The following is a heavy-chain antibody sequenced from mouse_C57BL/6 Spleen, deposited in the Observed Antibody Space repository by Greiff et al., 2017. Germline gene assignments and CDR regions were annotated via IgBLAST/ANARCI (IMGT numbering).Heavy chain of an antibody. CDR2: IDPSDSYT. V-gene: IGHV1-69*01. D-gene: IGHD2-4*01. J-gene: IGHJ2*01. CDR1: GYTFTSYW. CDR3: ARWGTTIYFDY. Sequence: QVQLQQPGAELVMPGASVKLSCKASGYTFTSYWMHWVKQRPGQGLEWIGEIDPSDSYTNYHQKFKGKSTLTVDKASSTSYKQLSSLTSEAAAVYYCARWGTTIYFDYWGQGTTLTVSS.